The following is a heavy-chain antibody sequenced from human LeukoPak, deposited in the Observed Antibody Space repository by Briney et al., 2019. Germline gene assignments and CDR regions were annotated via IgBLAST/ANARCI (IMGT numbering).Heavy chain of an antibody. CDR3: AKAPYSSGSCYCDY. D-gene: IGHD3-10*01. CDR2: IGGSGTYT. CDR1: GFTFSDYG. J-gene: IGHJ4*02. Sequence: PGGSLRLSCAASGFTFSDYGMSWVRQAPGKGLEWVSAIGGSGTYTSSAESVKGRFIISRDNSKNTLYLQMNSLRAEDTAVYYCAKAPYSSGSCYCDYWGQGTLVTVSS. V-gene: IGHV3-23*01.